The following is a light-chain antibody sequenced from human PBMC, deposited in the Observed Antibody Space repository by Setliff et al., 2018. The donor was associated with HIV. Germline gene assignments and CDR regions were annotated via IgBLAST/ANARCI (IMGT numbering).Light chain of an antibody. CDR2: AAS. J-gene: IGKJ1*01. Sequence: DIQMTQSPSSLSASVGNRVTITCRASQSVSTYLHWYQQKPGKAPRLLIYAASNLQSGVPSRFSGSGSGTAFTLTISSLQPEDFATYYCQQSYNTPLTFGQGTKV. CDR1: QSVSTY. V-gene: IGKV1-39*01. CDR3: QQSYNTPLT.